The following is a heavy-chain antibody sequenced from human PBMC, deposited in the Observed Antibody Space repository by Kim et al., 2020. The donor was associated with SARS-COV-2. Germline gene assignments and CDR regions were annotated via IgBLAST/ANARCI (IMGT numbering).Heavy chain of an antibody. J-gene: IGHJ4*02. D-gene: IGHD3-10*01. Sequence: AQKLQGRVTMTTDTSTSTAYMELGSLRSDDTAVYYCARDRYYYGGVIGDYWGQGTLVTVSS. V-gene: IGHV1-18*01. CDR3: ARDRYYYGGVIGDY.